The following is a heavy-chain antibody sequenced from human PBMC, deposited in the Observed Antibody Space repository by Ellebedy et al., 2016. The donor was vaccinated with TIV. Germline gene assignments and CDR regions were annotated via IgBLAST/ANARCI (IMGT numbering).Heavy chain of an antibody. CDR2: FYYSGIT. V-gene: IGHV4-30-4*01. CDR3: ASLNPRLMMVEP. Sequence: MPSETLSLTCPLSGCSISSDDYYWSWIRQPPGRGREWIGGFYYSGITYYNPSLKSRVTISVDTSKNQFSLRLSSVTAADTAVYYWASLNPRLMMVEPWGQGTLVTVSS. D-gene: IGHD3-22*01. J-gene: IGHJ4*02. CDR1: GCSISSDDYY.